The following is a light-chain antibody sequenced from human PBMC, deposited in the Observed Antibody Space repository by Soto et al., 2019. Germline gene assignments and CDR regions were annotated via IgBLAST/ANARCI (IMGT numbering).Light chain of an antibody. J-gene: IGKJ1*01. Sequence: DIQMTQSPSTLAPSVGYRVTISYRASQSISSRLAWYQPRPGRAPKLLIYDASSLESGVPSRLSVSGSGTEFTLPISSLKPDDFATYYCQQYNSYRTFGQGTQVDI. CDR1: QSISSR. CDR3: QQYNSYRT. V-gene: IGKV1-5*01. CDR2: DAS.